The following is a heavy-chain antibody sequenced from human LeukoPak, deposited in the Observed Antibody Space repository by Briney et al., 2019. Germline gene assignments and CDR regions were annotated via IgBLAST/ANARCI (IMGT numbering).Heavy chain of an antibody. CDR2: INAGNGNT. D-gene: IGHD1-26*01. V-gene: IGHV1-3*03. CDR3: ARDFKRELYPFDY. Sequence: ASVKVSCKASGYTFTSYAMHWVRQAPGQRLEWMGWINAGNGNTKYSQEFQGRVTITRDTSASTAYMELSSLRSEDMAVYYCARDFKRELYPFDYWGQGTLVTVSS. J-gene: IGHJ4*02. CDR1: GYTFTSYA.